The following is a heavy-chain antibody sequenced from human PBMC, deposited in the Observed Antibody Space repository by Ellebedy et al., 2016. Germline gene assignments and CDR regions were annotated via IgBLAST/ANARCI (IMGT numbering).Heavy chain of an antibody. Sequence: ASVKVSCXASGYTFTSYGISWVRQAPGQGLEWMGWISAYNGNTNYAQKLQGRVTMTTDTSTSTAYMELRSLRSDDTAVYYCARTKGGGYCSGGSCYSLPYWFDPWGQGTLVTVSS. V-gene: IGHV1-18*01. CDR2: ISAYNGNT. J-gene: IGHJ5*02. D-gene: IGHD2-15*01. CDR3: ARTKGGGYCSGGSCYSLPYWFDP. CDR1: GYTFTSYG.